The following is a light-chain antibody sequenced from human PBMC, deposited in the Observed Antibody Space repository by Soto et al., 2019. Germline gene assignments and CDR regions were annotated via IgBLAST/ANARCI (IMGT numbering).Light chain of an antibody. CDR1: SSDVGAYNY. CDR2: EVD. J-gene: IGLJ2*01. V-gene: IGLV2-14*01. CDR3: GSYAGTNTWV. Sequence: QSVLTQPASVSGSPGQSISISCTGSSSDVGAYNYVAWYQQKPGKAPKLLIYEVDHRPSGISHRFSGSKSGNTASLTVSGLQAEDGGDYYCGSYAGTNTWVFGGGTKLTVL.